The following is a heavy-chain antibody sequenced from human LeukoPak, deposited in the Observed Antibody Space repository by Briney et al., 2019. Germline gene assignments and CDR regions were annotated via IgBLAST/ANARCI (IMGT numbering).Heavy chain of an antibody. J-gene: IGHJ3*02. CDR3: AKQDDIVVVPAAPGAFDI. Sequence: GGSLRLSCAASGFTVSSNYMSWVRQAPGKGLEWVSVIYSGDSTYYADSVKGRFTISRDNSKNTLYLQMNSLRAEDTAVYYCAKQDDIVVVPAAPGAFDIWGQGTMVTVSS. CDR1: GFTVSSNY. D-gene: IGHD2-2*01. CDR2: IYSGDST. V-gene: IGHV3-53*01.